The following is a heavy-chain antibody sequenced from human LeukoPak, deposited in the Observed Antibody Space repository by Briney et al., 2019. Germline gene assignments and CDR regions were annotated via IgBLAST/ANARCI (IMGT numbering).Heavy chain of an antibody. V-gene: IGHV3-9*01. Sequence: PGGSLRLSCAASGFTFDDYAMHWVRQVPGKGLEWVSGISWNSGSIGYADSVKGRFTISRDNAKNSLYLQMNSLRAEDTALYYCAKLGDIGGSSNYYYYGMDVWGQGTTVTVSS. J-gene: IGHJ6*02. CDR2: ISWNSGSI. D-gene: IGHD1-26*01. CDR1: GFTFDDYA. CDR3: AKLGDIGGSSNYYYYGMDV.